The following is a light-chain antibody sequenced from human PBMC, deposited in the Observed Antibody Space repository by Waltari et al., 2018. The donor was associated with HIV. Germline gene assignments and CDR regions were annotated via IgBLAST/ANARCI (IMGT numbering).Light chain of an antibody. CDR2: SEI. Sequence: QSALTQPPSVSGAPGQRVTISCTGNRSNIGAGYFVHWYQHLPGTAPKLLVLSEIHRPAGVPDRFPGSKSGTSASLVITGLQAEDEADYYCQSYDSSLRASVFGGGTKLTVL. CDR3: QSYDSSLRASV. J-gene: IGLJ2*01. CDR1: RSNIGAGYF. V-gene: IGLV1-40*01.